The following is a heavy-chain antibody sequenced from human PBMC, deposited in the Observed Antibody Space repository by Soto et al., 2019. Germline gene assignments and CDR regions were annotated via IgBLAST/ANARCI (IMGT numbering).Heavy chain of an antibody. V-gene: IGHV3-74*01. D-gene: IGHD2-2*02. Sequence: GGSLRLSCAASGFTFSSYWMHWVRQAPGKGLVWVSRINSDGSSTSYADSVKGRFTISRDNAKNTLYLQMNRLRAEDTAVYYCARGDIVVVPAAIPRPYYYYGMDVWGQGTTVTVSS. CDR3: ARGDIVVVPAAIPRPYYYYGMDV. CDR2: INSDGSST. CDR1: GFTFSSYW. J-gene: IGHJ6*02.